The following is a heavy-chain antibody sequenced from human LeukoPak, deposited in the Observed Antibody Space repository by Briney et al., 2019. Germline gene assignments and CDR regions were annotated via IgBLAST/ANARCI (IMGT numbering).Heavy chain of an antibody. J-gene: IGHJ3*02. CDR2: VSYDGSNQ. Sequence: GGSLRLSCAASGFTFDDYAMHWVRQAPGKGLEWVAVVSYDGSNQYYADSVKGRFTTSRDNSKNTVSLQMNSLRAEDTAVYYCAKRATDDSLDIWGQGTMVTVSS. D-gene: IGHD5-12*01. V-gene: IGHV3-30*18. CDR1: GFTFDDYA. CDR3: AKRATDDSLDI.